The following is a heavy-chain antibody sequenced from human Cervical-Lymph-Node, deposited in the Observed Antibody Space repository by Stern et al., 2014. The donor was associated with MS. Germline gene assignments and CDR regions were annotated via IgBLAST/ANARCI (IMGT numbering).Heavy chain of an antibody. Sequence: EVQLVESGGGLVQPGGSLRLSCAASGFTFSSSSMNWVRQAPGKGLEWVSYNSSSGSTIYYADSVKGRFTISRDNAKNSLYLQMTSLRDEDTAVYYCASRLLFDGYWGQGTLVTVSS. D-gene: IGHD2-21*02. CDR1: GFTFSSSS. V-gene: IGHV3-48*02. CDR2: NSSSGSTI. J-gene: IGHJ4*02. CDR3: ASRLLFDGY.